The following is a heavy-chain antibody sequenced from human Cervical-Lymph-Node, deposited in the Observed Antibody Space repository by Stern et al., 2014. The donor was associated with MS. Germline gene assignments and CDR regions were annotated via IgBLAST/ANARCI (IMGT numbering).Heavy chain of an antibody. J-gene: IGHJ6*02. CDR2: ISSSSSYI. V-gene: IGHV3-21*01. Sequence: EVQLVESGGGLVKPGGSLRLSCTASGFTFSSYSMNWVRQAPGQGLEWVSSISSSSSYIYYADSVKGRFTISRDNAKNSLYLQMNSLRAEDTAVYYCSGTYYYYYGMDVWGQGTTVTVSS. CDR1: GFTFSSYS. D-gene: IGHD2-15*01. CDR3: SGTYYYYYGMDV.